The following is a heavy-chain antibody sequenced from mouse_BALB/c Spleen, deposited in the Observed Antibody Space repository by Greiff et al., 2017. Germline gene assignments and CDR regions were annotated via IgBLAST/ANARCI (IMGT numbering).Heavy chain of an antibody. CDR3: ARRGDDVKAMDY. V-gene: IGHV1S81*02. CDR1: GYTFTSYW. D-gene: IGHD2-12*01. J-gene: IGHJ4*01. CDR2: INPSNGRT. Sequence: QVQLQQPGAELVKPGASVKLSCKASGYTFTSYWMHWVKQRPGQGLEWIGEINPSNGRTNYNEKFKSKATLTVDKSSSTAYMQLSSLTSEDSAVYYCARRGDDVKAMDYWGQGTSVTVSS.